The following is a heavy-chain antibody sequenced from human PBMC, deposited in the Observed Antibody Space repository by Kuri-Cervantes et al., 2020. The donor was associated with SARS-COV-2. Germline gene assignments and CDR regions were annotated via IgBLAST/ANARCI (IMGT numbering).Heavy chain of an antibody. J-gene: IGHJ6*02. CDR1: GFTFSSYA. CDR2: ISGSGGST. V-gene: IGHV3-23*01. CDR3: AREAPCRIVGAICYGMDV. Sequence: GGSLRLSCAASGFTFSSYAMSWVRQAPGKGLEWVSAISGSGGSTYYADSVKGRFTISRDNAKNSLYLQMNSLRDEDTAVYCRAREAPCRIVGAICYGMDVWGQGTTVTVSS. D-gene: IGHD1-26*01.